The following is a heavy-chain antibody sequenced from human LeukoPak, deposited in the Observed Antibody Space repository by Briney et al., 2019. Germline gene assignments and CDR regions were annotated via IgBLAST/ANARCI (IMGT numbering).Heavy chain of an antibody. CDR1: GFTFNAYT. Sequence: GGSLRLSCGASGFTFNAYTMHWVRQVPGKGLEWVSSMSSSRDYVFYADSAKGRFTIFRDNANQSLDLEMSSLRGEDTAIYYCARGLVGAAFDYWGRGTLVTVSS. CDR2: MSSSRDYV. CDR3: ARGLVGAAFDY. D-gene: IGHD1-26*01. J-gene: IGHJ4*02. V-gene: IGHV3-21*01.